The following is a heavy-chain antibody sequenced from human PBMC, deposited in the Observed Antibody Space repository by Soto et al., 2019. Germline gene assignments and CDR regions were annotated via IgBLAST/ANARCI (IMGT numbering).Heavy chain of an antibody. CDR3: ARDAGLYTPEPNYYYYFAMDV. J-gene: IGHJ6*02. CDR1: GFSFSTYG. V-gene: IGHV3-30*03. CDR2: ISYDGRNK. Sequence: PGGSLRLSCAASGFSFSTYGMHWVRQAPGKGLEWVAVISYDGRNKYYADSVKGRFTFSRDNSKNTLYLQMNSLTAEDTAVYYCARDAGLYTPEPNYYYYFAMDVWGQGTTVTVSS. D-gene: IGHD1-1*01.